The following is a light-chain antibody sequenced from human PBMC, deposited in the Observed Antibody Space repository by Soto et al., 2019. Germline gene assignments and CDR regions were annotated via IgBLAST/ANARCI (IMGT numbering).Light chain of an antibody. CDR1: QSVSSN. Sequence: EIVMTQSPATLSVSPGERATLSCRASQSVSSNLAWYQQKPGQAPRLLIYGASTRATGIPARFSGSGSGTEFTLTISSLQSEDCAVDYCQQYNNWPQTFGQGTKVEIK. V-gene: IGKV3-15*01. J-gene: IGKJ1*01. CDR3: QQYNNWPQT. CDR2: GAS.